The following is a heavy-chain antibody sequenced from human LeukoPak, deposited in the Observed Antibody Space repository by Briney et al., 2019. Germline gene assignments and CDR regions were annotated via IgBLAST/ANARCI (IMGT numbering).Heavy chain of an antibody. J-gene: IGHJ6*02. CDR3: ASSEAPITPPPYGMGV. V-gene: IGHV4-31*03. D-gene: IGHD5-12*01. CDR2: IYSSGGT. CDR1: GDSISRGGYC. Sequence: SETLSLTCTVSGDSISRGGYCWNWFRQHPGKGLEWIGYIYSSGGTFYNPSLKSRVTISVDTSKNHFSLRLGSVTAADTALYYCASSEAPITPPPYGMGVWGQGTKVTVSS.